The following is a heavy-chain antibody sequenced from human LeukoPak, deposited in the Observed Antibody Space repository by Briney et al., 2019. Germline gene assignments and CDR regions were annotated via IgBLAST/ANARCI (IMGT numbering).Heavy chain of an antibody. Sequence: GGSLRLSCAASGFTFNTYAIYWVRQAPGKGLEWVSGICGSGGCTYYADSVKGRFTISRDNSKNAVYLQMNSLTADDTAVYYCAKTTVGYSSGRYPGWPADCWGQGTLVTVSS. J-gene: IGHJ4*02. D-gene: IGHD6-19*01. CDR2: ICGSGGCT. V-gene: IGHV3-23*01. CDR1: GFTFNTYA. CDR3: AKTTVGYSSGRYPGWPADC.